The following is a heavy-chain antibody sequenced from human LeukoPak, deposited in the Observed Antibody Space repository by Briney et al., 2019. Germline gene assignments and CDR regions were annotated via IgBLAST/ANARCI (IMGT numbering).Heavy chain of an antibody. Sequence: GGSLRLSCAASGFTFSSYGMHWVRQAPGKGLEWVAVISYDGSNKYYADSVKGRFTISRDNSKNTLYLQMNSLRAEDTAVYYCARDRGRYYMDVWGKGTTVTISS. CDR3: ARDRGRYYMDV. CDR1: GFTFSSYG. D-gene: IGHD6-25*01. J-gene: IGHJ6*03. V-gene: IGHV3-30*03. CDR2: ISYDGSNK.